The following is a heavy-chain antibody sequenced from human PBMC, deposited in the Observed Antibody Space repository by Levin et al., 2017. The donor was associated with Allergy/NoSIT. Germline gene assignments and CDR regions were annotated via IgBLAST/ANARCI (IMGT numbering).Heavy chain of an antibody. J-gene: IGHJ4*02. Sequence: GGSLRLSCAASGFTFNNYWMHWVRQAPGKGLVWVSRISSDGSSTSYADSVKGRFTISRDNAKNTLYLQMNSLRAEDTAVYYFAKGGSKAIDYWGQGTLVTVSS. CDR3: AKGGSKAIDY. V-gene: IGHV3-74*01. D-gene: IGHD3-16*01. CDR2: ISSDGSST. CDR1: GFTFNNYW.